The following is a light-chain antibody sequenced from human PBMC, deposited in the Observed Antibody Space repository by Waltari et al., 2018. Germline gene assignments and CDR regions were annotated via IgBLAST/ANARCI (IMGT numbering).Light chain of an antibody. CDR2: EDN. Sequence: SYELTQPPSVSVSPGQTATLTCSGDALSTKFVYWFQQKSGQAPVLLIYEDNKRPSGIPERFSGSSSGTVATLTASGAQVEDEADYYCYSADSSGIYVVFGGGTKLTV. CDR1: ALSTKF. J-gene: IGLJ2*01. V-gene: IGLV3-10*01. CDR3: YSADSSGIYVV.